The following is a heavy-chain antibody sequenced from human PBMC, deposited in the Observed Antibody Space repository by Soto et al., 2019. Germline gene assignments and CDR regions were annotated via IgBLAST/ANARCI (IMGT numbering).Heavy chain of an antibody. CDR3: ARRSSTYLNEIIYDP. D-gene: IGHD2-2*01. V-gene: IGHV1-2*02. CDR1: RYTFTSYD. J-gene: IGHJ5*02. CDR2: IKPDSGDT. Sequence: GASVKVSCKASRYTFTSYDIFWVRQSPGQGLEWMGWIKPDSGDTHCAQNFQGRVTMTRDTSINTAYMELNNLVSDDTAVYYCARRSSTYLNEIIYDPWGQGTLVTVSS.